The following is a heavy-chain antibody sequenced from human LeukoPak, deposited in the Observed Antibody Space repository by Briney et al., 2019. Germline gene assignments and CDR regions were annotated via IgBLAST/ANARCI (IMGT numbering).Heavy chain of an antibody. Sequence: GGSLRLSCVASGFNFSKNDMHWVRQTTERGLEWVSAIGVAGDTYYADPVKGRFTISRENGKNSVYLQMNSLRAGDTAVYFCSKAIDHNGPPGGGGSFDCWGQGALVTVSS. CDR1: GFNFSKND. CDR2: IGVAGDT. CDR3: SKAIDHNGPPGGGGSFDC. J-gene: IGHJ4*02. V-gene: IGHV3-13*01. D-gene: IGHD2-8*01.